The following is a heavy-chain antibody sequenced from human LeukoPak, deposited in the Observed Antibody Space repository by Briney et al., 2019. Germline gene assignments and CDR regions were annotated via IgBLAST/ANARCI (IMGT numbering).Heavy chain of an antibody. CDR3: ARANPLYGGYHIDF. J-gene: IGHJ4*02. CDR1: GGSISGYY. V-gene: IGHV4-59*01. CDR2: VYYNGNT. Sequence: SETLSLTCTVSGGSISGYYWTWIRQPPGKGLDWIGFVYYNGNTRYNPSLKSRVTLSVDTSENQFSLNLTSGTAADTAVYYSARANPLYGGYHIDFWGQASLVTVSS. D-gene: IGHD4-17*01.